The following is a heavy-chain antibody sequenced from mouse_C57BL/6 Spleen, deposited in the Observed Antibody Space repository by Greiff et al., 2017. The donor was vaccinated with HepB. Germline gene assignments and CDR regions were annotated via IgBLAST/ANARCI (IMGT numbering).Heavy chain of an antibody. CDR3: ARGANTVVAPFDY. V-gene: IGHV1-50*01. D-gene: IGHD1-1*01. CDR1: GYTFTSYW. CDR2: IDPSDSYT. J-gene: IGHJ2*01. Sequence: QVQLKQPGAELVKPGASVKLSCKASGYTFTSYWMQWVKQRPGQGLEWIGEIDPSDSYTNYNQKFKGKATLTVDTSSSTAYMQLSSLTSEDSAVYYCARGANTVVAPFDYWGQGTTLTVSS.